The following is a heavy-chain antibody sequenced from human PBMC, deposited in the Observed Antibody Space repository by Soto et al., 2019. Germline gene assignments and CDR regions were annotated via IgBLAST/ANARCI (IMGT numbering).Heavy chain of an antibody. D-gene: IGHD3-9*01. J-gene: IGHJ4*02. Sequence: SETLSLTCTVFGGSISSGGYYWSWIRQHPGKGLEWIGYIYYSGSTYYNPSLKSRVTISVDTSKNQFSLKLSSVTAADTAVYYCAGEEILTGYFFDYWGQGTLVTVSS. CDR1: GGSISSGGYY. CDR3: AGEEILTGYFFDY. V-gene: IGHV4-31*03. CDR2: IYYSGST.